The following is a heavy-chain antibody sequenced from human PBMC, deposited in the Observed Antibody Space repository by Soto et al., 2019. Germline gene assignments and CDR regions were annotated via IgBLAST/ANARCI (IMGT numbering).Heavy chain of an antibody. J-gene: IGHJ6*02. CDR3: AEGGALAEYYYYGLDV. D-gene: IGHD6-19*01. V-gene: IGHV3-23*01. CDR2: ISGSGGST. Sequence: GGSLRLSCAASGFTFSSYDMSWVRQAPGKGLEWVSAISGSGGSTYYADSVKGRFTISRDNSKNTLYLQMNSLRAEDTAVYYCAEGGALAEYYYYGLDVWGQGTTVTVSS. CDR1: GFTFSSYD.